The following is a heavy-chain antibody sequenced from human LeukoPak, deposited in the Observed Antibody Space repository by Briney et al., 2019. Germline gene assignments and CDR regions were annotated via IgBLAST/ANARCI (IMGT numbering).Heavy chain of an antibody. Sequence: GGSLRLSCAASGFTFSSYAMSWVRQAPGKGLEWVSAISGSCGSTYYADSVKGRFTISRDNSKNTLYLRMNSLRAEDTAVYYCAKDQTGYSSSWYGWAFDYWGQGTLVTVSS. V-gene: IGHV3-23*01. J-gene: IGHJ4*02. CDR3: AKDQTGYSSSWYGWAFDY. D-gene: IGHD6-13*01. CDR2: ISGSCGST. CDR1: GFTFSSYA.